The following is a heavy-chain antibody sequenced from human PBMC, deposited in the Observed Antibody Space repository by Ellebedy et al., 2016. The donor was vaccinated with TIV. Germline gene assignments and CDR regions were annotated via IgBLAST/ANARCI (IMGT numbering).Heavy chain of an antibody. D-gene: IGHD4-23*01. Sequence: GGSLRLXXTAPGFTFNNYAIHWVRQAPGKGLEWVAVISYDGTEKYYADSVKGRCTISRDNSKNTLYLQMNSLRPDDTALYYCARDGVTSVVTLPLDYWGQGALVTVSS. CDR2: ISYDGTEK. CDR3: ARDGVTSVVTLPLDY. V-gene: IGHV3-30-3*01. J-gene: IGHJ4*02. CDR1: GFTFNNYA.